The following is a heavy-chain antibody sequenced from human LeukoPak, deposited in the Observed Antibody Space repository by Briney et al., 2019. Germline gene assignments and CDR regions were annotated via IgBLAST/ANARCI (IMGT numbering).Heavy chain of an antibody. V-gene: IGHV4-59*12. CDR1: GGSISSYY. D-gene: IGHD1-26*01. CDR2: IYYSWST. CDR3: ASPNSGLNSDAFDI. J-gene: IGHJ3*02. Sequence: SETLSLTCTVSGGSISSYYWSWIRQPPGKGLEWIGYIYYSWSTNYNPSLKSRVTISVDTSKSQFSLKLSSVTAADTAVYYCASPNSGLNSDAFDIWGQGTMVTVSS.